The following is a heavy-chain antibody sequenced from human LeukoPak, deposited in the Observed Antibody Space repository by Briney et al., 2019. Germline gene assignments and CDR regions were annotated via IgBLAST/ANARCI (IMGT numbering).Heavy chain of an antibody. CDR1: GGSFSGYY. Sequence: SETLSLTCAVYGGSFSGYYWSWIRQPPGKGLEWIGEINHSGSTNYNPSLKSRVTISVDTSKNQFSLKLSSVTAADTAVYYCAGGGQGVVVVAATLALDYWGQGTLVTVYS. D-gene: IGHD2-15*01. J-gene: IGHJ4*02. V-gene: IGHV4-34*01. CDR2: INHSGST. CDR3: AGGGQGVVVVAATLALDY.